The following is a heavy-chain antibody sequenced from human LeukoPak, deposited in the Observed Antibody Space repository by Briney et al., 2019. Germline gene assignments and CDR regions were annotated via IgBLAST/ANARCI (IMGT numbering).Heavy chain of an antibody. J-gene: IGHJ6*02. CDR2: IHYSGRP. CDR3: ARFGVDYDMDV. D-gene: IGHD3-16*01. V-gene: IGHV4-59*11. Sequence: SETLSLTCTVSGGSISGHYWTWIRQPPGKGLEWIGQIHYSGRPDYNPSLKSRVTISVDTSKNQLSLKVTSVTGTDTAVYYCARFGVDYDMDVWGQGTTVTVSS. CDR1: GGSISGHY.